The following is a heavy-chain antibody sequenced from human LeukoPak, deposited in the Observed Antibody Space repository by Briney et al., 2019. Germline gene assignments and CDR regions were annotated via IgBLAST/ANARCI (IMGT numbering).Heavy chain of an antibody. CDR1: RFTVSSNY. Sequence: GGSLRLSCAASRFTVSSNYMGWVRQAPGKGLEWVAVISYDGSNKYYADSVKGRFTISRDNSKNTLYLQMNSLRAEDTAVYYCARGTTGTTGVVSYFDYWGQGTLVTVSS. V-gene: IGHV3-30*03. CDR2: ISYDGSNK. J-gene: IGHJ4*02. D-gene: IGHD1-1*01. CDR3: ARGTTGTTGVVSYFDY.